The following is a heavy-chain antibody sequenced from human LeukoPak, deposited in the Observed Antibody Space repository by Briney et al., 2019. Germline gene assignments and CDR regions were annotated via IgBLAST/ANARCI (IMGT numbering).Heavy chain of an antibody. V-gene: IGHV1-69*10. CDR3: AILSDGAYCGGDCFYLDY. J-gene: IGHJ4*02. CDR1: GGTFSSHA. Sequence: ASVKVSCKASGGTFSSHAMSWVRQAPGRGLEGRGGIIPILDITNYAQKFQGRVTITADNSTGTAYMELSSLRSEDTAVYDCAILSDGAYCGGDCFYLDYWGQGTLVTVSS. CDR2: IIPILDIT. D-gene: IGHD2-21*02.